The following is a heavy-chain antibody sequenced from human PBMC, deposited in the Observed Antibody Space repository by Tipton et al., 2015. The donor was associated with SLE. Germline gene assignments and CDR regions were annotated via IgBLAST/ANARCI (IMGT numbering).Heavy chain of an antibody. CDR1: GGSFSGYY. D-gene: IGHD3-10*01. V-gene: IGHV4-59*06. CDR3: ARFHTMVRGVDY. Sequence: TLSLTCAVYGGSFSGYYWSWIRQPAGKGLEWIGYIYYSGSTYYNPSLKSRVTISVDTSKNQFSLKLSSVTAADTAVYYCARFHTMVRGVDYWGQGTLVTVSS. J-gene: IGHJ4*02. CDR2: IYYSGST.